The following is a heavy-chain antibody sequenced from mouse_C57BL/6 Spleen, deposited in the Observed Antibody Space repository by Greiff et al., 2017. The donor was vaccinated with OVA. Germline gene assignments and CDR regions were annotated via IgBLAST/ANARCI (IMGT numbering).Heavy chain of an antibody. D-gene: IGHD4-1*01. CDR3: ASGTGTDYAMDY. V-gene: IGHV1-82*01. J-gene: IGHJ4*01. Sequence: VKLQQSGPELVKPGASVQISCKASGYAFRSSWMNWVKPRPGKGLEWIGRIYPGAGDTNYNGKFKGKDTQTADKSSSTAYMQLSSLTSEDSAVDFCASGTGTDYAMDYWGQGTSVTVSS. CDR2: IYPGAGDT. CDR1: GYAFRSSW.